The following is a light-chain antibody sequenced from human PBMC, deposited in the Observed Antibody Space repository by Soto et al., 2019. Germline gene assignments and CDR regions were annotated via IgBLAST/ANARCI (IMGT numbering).Light chain of an antibody. CDR1: SSDVGTYNR. J-gene: IGLJ1*01. CDR3: CSYTTSSTYV. V-gene: IGLV2-18*02. Sequence: QSALTQPPSVSGSPGQSVAISCTGTSSDVGTYNRVSWYQQPPGTAPKLMIYEVSNRPSGVPDRFSGSKSGNTASLTISGLQAEDEAYYYCCSYTTSSTYVFGTGTKLTVL. CDR2: EVS.